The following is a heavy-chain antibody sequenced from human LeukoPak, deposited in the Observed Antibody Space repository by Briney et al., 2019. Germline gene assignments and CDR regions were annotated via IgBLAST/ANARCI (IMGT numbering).Heavy chain of an antibody. CDR2: INPNSGGT. CDR3: ARASYYYDSSGYYY. Sequence: ASVKVSCKASGYTFTGYYMHWVRQAPGQGLEWMGWINPNSGGTNYAQKFQGRVTMTRDTSISTAYMELSRLRSDDTAVYYCARASYYYDSSGYYYWGQGTLVTVSS. J-gene: IGHJ4*02. D-gene: IGHD3-22*01. CDR1: GYTFTGYY. V-gene: IGHV1-2*02.